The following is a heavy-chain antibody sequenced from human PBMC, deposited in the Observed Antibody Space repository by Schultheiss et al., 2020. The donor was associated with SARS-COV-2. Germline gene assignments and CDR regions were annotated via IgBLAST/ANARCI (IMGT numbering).Heavy chain of an antibody. CDR3: ARGLRGAIFGGTARRFDP. Sequence: ASVKVSCKASGYTFTGYYMHWVRQAPGQGLEWMGWINPNSGGTNYAQKFQGRVTMTRDTSISTAYMELSSLRSEDTAVYYCARGLRGAIFGGTARRFDPWGQETLVTVSS. D-gene: IGHD3-3*01. CDR1: GYTFTGYY. J-gene: IGHJ5*02. CDR2: INPNSGGT. V-gene: IGHV1-2*02.